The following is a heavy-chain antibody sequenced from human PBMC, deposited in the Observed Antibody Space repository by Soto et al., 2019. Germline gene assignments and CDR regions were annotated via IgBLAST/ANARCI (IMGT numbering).Heavy chain of an antibody. CDR2: INHSGST. V-gene: IGHV4-34*01. J-gene: IGHJ4*02. CDR1: GGSFSGYY. CDR3: ARGGCSSTSCYDY. Sequence: QVQLQQWGAGLLKPSETLSLTCAVYGGSFSGYYWSWIRQPPGKGLEWIGEINHSGSTNYNPSLKRRVTISVATSKNQFSLKLSAVTAAEKAGYYWARGGCSSTSCYDYWGQGTLVTVSS. D-gene: IGHD2-2*01.